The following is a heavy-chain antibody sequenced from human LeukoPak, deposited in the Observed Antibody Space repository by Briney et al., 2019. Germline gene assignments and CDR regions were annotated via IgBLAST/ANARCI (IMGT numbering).Heavy chain of an antibody. Sequence: PGGSLRLSCAASGFTFSSNYMSWVRQAPGKGLEWVSVIYSGGSTYYSDSVKGRFTISRDNSKNTLYLQMNSLRAEDTAVYYCARETMVRGKVFDYWGQGTLVTVSS. D-gene: IGHD3-10*01. J-gene: IGHJ4*02. CDR3: ARETMVRGKVFDY. CDR1: GFTFSSNY. V-gene: IGHV3-66*01. CDR2: IYSGGST.